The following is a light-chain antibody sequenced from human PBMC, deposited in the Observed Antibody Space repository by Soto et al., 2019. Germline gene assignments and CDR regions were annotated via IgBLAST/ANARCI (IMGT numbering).Light chain of an antibody. Sequence: VLTQSPGTLSLSPGERATISCRASQSMSSNYLAWYQHKPGQAPRLLIYGASSRATGIPHRFSGSGSGTDFTLTISRLEPEDCGVFYCQQYGNSPPYTFGQGTRLEIK. CDR1: QSMSSNY. J-gene: IGKJ2*01. CDR2: GAS. V-gene: IGKV3-20*01. CDR3: QQYGNSPPYT.